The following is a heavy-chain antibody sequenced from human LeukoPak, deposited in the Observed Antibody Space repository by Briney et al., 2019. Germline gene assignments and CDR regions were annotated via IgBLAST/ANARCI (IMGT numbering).Heavy chain of an antibody. CDR2: ISAYNGNT. V-gene: IGHV1-18*01. D-gene: IGHD3-10*01. CDR1: GYTFTSYG. CDR3: ARDRLYGSGRHPSDY. Sequence: ASVKVSCKASGYTFTSYGISWVRQAPGQGLEWMGWISAYNGNTNYAQKLQGRVTMTTDTSTSTAYMELRSLRSDDTAVYYCARDRLYGSGRHPSDYWGQGTLVTVSS. J-gene: IGHJ4*02.